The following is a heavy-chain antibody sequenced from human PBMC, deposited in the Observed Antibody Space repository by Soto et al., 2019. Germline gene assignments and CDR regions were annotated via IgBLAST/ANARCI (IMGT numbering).Heavy chain of an antibody. CDR2: IYPGDPDS. Sequence: PVESLIISFTGSGSSLSSYRIAWVRQVPGKGLEWMGIIYPGDPDSRYSPSFQGQVTISADKSISTTYLQWSSLKASDSAMYYCAKTTGNYYAMDVWGQGTTVTVSS. CDR3: AKTTGNYYAMDV. V-gene: IGHV5-51*01. J-gene: IGHJ6*02. D-gene: IGHD4-4*01. CDR1: GSSLSSYR.